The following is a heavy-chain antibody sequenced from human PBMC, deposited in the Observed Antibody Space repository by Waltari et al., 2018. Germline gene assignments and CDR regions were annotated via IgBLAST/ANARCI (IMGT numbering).Heavy chain of an antibody. Sequence: EVQLVTSGGGLVQPGRYLRLACVGSGFGFDDYAMYWVRQRPGKGLEWLSGIGWNSGAIGYADSVRGRFSTYRDNARKSLYLQMGRLRPEDTALYYCVKGGWGFGAFYEQHWGQGIQVTVSS. D-gene: IGHD3-10*01. CDR1: GFGFDDYA. V-gene: IGHV3-9*01. CDR2: IGWNSGAI. J-gene: IGHJ4*02. CDR3: VKGGWGFGAFYEQH.